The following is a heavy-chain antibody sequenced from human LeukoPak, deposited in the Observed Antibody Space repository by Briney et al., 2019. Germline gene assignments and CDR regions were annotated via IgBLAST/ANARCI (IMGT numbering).Heavy chain of an antibody. CDR1: GFTFSSYA. Sequence: GGSLRLSCAASGFTFSSYAMSWVRQAPGKWLEWVSAISGSGGSTYYADSVKGRFTISRDNSKNTLYLQMNSLRAEDTAVYYCAKDPHPDSSSWYNWFDPWGQGTLVTVSS. J-gene: IGHJ5*02. CDR3: AKDPHPDSSSWYNWFDP. D-gene: IGHD6-13*01. V-gene: IGHV3-23*01. CDR2: ISGSGGST.